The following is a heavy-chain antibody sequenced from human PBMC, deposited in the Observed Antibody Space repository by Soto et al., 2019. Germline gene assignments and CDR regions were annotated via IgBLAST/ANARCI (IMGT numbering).Heavy chain of an antibody. J-gene: IGHJ6*02. V-gene: IGHV3-73*01. CDR1: GFTFSGSA. Sequence: SLRLSCAASGFTFSGSAMHWVRQASGKGLEWVGRIRSKANSYATAYAASVKGRFTISRDDSKNTAYLQMNSLKTEDTAVYYCTKLGYSSGWGLYYYGMDVWGQGTTVTVSS. CDR3: TKLGYSSGWGLYYYGMDV. CDR2: IRSKANSYAT. D-gene: IGHD6-19*01.